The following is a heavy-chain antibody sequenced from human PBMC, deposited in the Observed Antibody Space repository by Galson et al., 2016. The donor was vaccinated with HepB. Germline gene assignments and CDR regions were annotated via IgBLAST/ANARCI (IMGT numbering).Heavy chain of an antibody. Sequence: RLSCAASGFTFSSYTMNWVRQAPGKGLEWVSSISSSSTYIYYADSVKGRFTISRDNAKNSLYLQMNSLRAEDTAVYYCARDTSGGGPYYFDYWGQGTLVTVSS. CDR1: GFTFSSYT. CDR3: ARDTSGGGPYYFDY. D-gene: IGHD2-15*01. J-gene: IGHJ4*02. V-gene: IGHV3-21*01. CDR2: ISSSSTYI.